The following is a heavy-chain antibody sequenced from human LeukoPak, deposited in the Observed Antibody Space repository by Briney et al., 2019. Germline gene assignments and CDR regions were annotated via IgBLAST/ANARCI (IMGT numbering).Heavy chain of an antibody. Sequence: GGSLRLSCAASGLTVSKNYMSWVRQAPGKGLEWVSGINWNGGSTGYADSVKGRFTISRDNAKNSLYLQLNSLRAEDTAVYYCARGSLAVATINPFDYWGQGTLVTVSS. CDR2: INWNGGST. CDR3: ARGSLAVATINPFDY. V-gene: IGHV3-20*04. CDR1: GLTVSKNY. D-gene: IGHD5-12*01. J-gene: IGHJ4*02.